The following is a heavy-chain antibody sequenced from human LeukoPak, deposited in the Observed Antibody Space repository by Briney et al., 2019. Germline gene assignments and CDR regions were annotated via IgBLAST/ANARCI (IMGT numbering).Heavy chain of an antibody. J-gene: IGHJ5*02. CDR1: GFTFNNYW. V-gene: IGHV3-74*01. CDR2: IRTDGLET. Sequence: GGSPRLSCAASGFTFNNYWMHWVRHVPGKGLVWVSRIRTDGLETSYADSVKGRFTVSRDNAKNTLYLQMNSLRAGDTAVYYCARAVAGTHWLDPWGQGTLVTVSS. D-gene: IGHD6-19*01. CDR3: ARAVAGTHWLDP.